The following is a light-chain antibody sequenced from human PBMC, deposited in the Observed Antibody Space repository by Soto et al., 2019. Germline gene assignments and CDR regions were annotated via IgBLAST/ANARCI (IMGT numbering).Light chain of an antibody. CDR1: QSISSS. J-gene: IGKJ1*01. V-gene: IGKV1-5*03. Sequence: DIQMTQSPSTLSASVGDRVTITCRASQSISSSLAWYQQKPGKAPKLLIYKASTLESGVPSTFSGSASGTEFTLTISSLQPDDFATYYCQHYYDYSWTFGQGTKVEIK. CDR3: QHYYDYSWT. CDR2: KAS.